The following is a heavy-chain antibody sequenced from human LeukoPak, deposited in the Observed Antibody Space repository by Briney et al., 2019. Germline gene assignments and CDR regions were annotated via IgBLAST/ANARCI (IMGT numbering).Heavy chain of an antibody. Sequence: SETLSLTCTVSGGSISSSSYYWGWIRQPPGKGLEWIGSIYYSGSTYYNPSLNYFNPSLKSRVTISVDTSKNQFSLKLSSVTAADTAVYYCARLGRAFGVVISWGQGTLVTVSS. CDR2: IYYSGST. D-gene: IGHD3-3*01. J-gene: IGHJ4*02. CDR3: ARLGRAFGVVIS. CDR1: GGSISSSSYY. V-gene: IGHV4-39*01.